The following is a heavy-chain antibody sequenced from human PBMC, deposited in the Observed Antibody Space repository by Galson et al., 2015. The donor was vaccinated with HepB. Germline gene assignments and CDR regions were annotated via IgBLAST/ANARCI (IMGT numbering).Heavy chain of an antibody. J-gene: IGHJ4*02. CDR3: AGDHGDGKDYGDYYFDT. CDR1: GFTFNTYG. Sequence: SLRLSCAASGFTFNTYGMHWVRQAPGKGLEWVALIFDDGSGKHSADSVKGRFTISRDNPKHTLYLQMNSLRAEDTGVYYCAGDHGDGKDYGDYYFDTWGQGTLVTVSS. V-gene: IGHV3-33*01. CDR2: IFDDGSGK. D-gene: IGHD4-17*01.